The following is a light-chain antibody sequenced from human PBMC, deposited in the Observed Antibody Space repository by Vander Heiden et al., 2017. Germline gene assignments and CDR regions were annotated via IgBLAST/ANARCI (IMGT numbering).Light chain of an antibody. Sequence: HSALTQPRPVSGSPGQSVTISCSGTSSDVGAYDYVSWYQQHPGKAPKLLIYDVTKWPSGVPDRFSGSKSGNTATLTISGLLTEDEADYYCCSYAGSYTWVFGGGTKVTVL. CDR1: SSDVGAYDY. J-gene: IGLJ3*02. CDR2: DVT. CDR3: CSYAGSYTWV. V-gene: IGLV2-11*02.